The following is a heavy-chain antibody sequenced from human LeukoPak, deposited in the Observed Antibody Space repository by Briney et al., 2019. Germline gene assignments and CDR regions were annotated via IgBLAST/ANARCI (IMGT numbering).Heavy chain of an antibody. D-gene: IGHD2/OR15-2a*01. CDR1: GFTVSTNY. Sequence: PGGSLRLSCAASGFTVSTNYVTWVRQAPGKGLEWVSVIYSGGTTYYADFVKGRFTISRDNSRNTLYLQMDSLRADDTAMYYCARMGNSAFDFRGQGTMVTVSS. CDR3: ARMGNSAFDF. V-gene: IGHV3-53*01. J-gene: IGHJ3*01. CDR2: IYSGGTT.